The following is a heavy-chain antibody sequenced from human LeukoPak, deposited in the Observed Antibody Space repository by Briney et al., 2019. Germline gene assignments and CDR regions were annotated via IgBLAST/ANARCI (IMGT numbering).Heavy chain of an antibody. CDR3: ARGPPRGKYYYMDV. V-gene: IGHV3-13*01. CDR1: GFTFSRFD. D-gene: IGHD4-23*01. CDR2: IGTASDT. Sequence: PGGSLRLSCAASGFTFSRFDMHWVRQPTGQGLEWVSTIGTASDTYYPGSVEGRFTLSRDNAKNSLYLQMNSLTAGDTAVYYCARGPPRGKYYYMDVWGQGTLVTVSS. J-gene: IGHJ6*03.